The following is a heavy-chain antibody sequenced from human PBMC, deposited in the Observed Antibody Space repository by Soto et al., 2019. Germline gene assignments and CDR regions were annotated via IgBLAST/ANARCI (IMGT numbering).Heavy chain of an antibody. CDR1: GFSLSTSGMR. V-gene: IGHV2-70*04. CDR3: ARMGTSYYYYALDV. J-gene: IGHJ6*02. CDR2: IDWDDDK. Sequence: SGPTLVNPTQTLTLTCTFSGFSLSTSGMRVSWIRQSPGKALEWLARIDWDDDKFYSTSLKTRLTVSKDTSKNQVVLTMTNMDPVDTGAYYCARMGTSYYYYALDVWGQGTTVTVSS. D-gene: IGHD1-1*01.